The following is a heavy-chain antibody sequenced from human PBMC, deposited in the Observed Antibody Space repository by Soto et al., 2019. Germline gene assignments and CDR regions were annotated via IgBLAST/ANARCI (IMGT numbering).Heavy chain of an antibody. V-gene: IGHV4-30-4*08. CDR3: ARVSGSYRYYYYYGMDV. D-gene: IGHD1-26*01. J-gene: IGHJ6*02. Sequence: SVTLSLTCTVSGGSISSGGNYWSWIRQPPGKGLEWIGYIYYSGSTYYIPSLKSRVTISIDTSTYQFSLKLSSVTAADTAVYYCARVSGSYRYYYYYGMDVWGQGTTVTVSS. CDR1: GGSISSGGNY. CDR2: IYYSGST.